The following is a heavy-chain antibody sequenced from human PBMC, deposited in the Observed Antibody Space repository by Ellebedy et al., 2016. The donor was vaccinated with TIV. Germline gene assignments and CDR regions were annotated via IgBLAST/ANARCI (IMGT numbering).Heavy chain of an antibody. Sequence: GESLKISCAASGFSFRSYWMTWVRQAPGKGLEWVANINQDATKTFYVDSVEGRFTISSDNAKNSLFLQMNSLRAEDTVVYYCATDGSYGDYLSPAHASVMWGQGTLVSVSS. CDR3: ATDGSYGDYLSPAHASVM. D-gene: IGHD4-17*01. CDR2: INQDATKT. CDR1: GFSFRSYW. V-gene: IGHV3-7*01. J-gene: IGHJ3*02.